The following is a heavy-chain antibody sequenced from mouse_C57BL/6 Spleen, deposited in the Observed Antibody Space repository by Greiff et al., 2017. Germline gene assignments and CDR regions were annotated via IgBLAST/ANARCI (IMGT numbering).Heavy chain of an antibody. V-gene: IGHV1-82*01. J-gene: IGHJ4*01. CDR1: GYAFSSSW. Sequence: VQLVESGPELVKPGASVKISCKASGYAFSSSWMNWVKQRPGKGLEWIGRIYPGDGDTNYSGKFKGKATLTADKSSSTAYMQLSSLTSEDSAVYFCARRDYYGSSYDAMDYWGQGTSVTVSS. D-gene: IGHD1-1*01. CDR3: ARRDYYGSSYDAMDY. CDR2: IYPGDGDT.